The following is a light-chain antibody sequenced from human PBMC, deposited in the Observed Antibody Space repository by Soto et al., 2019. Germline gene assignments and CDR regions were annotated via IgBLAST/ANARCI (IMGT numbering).Light chain of an antibody. CDR3: SSYTTISTYV. CDR2: DVR. V-gene: IGLV2-14*01. J-gene: IGLJ1*01. CDR1: SSDDGGYNY. Sequence: QSVLTQAASVSGSPGESISISCTGNSSDDGGYNYVSWYKQHPGKAPKLMIYDVRNRPSGVSNRFSGSKCVNTASLTISGLQAEDEADYYCSSYTTISTYVVGTGTKVTVL.